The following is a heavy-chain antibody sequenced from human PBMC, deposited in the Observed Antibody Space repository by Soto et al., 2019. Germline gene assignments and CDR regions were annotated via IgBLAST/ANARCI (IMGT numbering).Heavy chain of an antibody. J-gene: IGHJ4*02. V-gene: IGHV1-69*02. CDR3: ASRYDSSDY. D-gene: IGHD3-22*01. CDR2: IIPSLGIS. Sequence: QVQLVQSGAEVKKPGPSVKFSCKASGGTFSSYTISWVRQAPGQEREWMGRIIPSLGISNHAQKFQGRVTITADTSTSTVYMELSSLRSEDTAADDGASRYDSSDYWGQGTLVTVSS. CDR1: GGTFSSYT.